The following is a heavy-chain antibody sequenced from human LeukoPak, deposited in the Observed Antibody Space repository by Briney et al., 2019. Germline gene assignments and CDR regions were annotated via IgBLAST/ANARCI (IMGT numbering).Heavy chain of an antibody. Sequence: GGSLRLSCASSVLTFSSYAIHWVRRAPAKGLDGVAVISYDGSNKYSADSVKGRFTISRDNSKNTLYLQMNSLRAEDTAVYYCARLHEGRVIVAALYWGQGTLVTVSS. V-gene: IGHV3-30-3*01. D-gene: IGHD5-12*01. J-gene: IGHJ4*02. CDR2: ISYDGSNK. CDR3: ARLHEGRVIVAALY. CDR1: VLTFSSYA.